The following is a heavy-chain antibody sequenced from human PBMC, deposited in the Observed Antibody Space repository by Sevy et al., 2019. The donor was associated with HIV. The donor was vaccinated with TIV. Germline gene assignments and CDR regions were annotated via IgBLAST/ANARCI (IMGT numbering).Heavy chain of an antibody. CDR3: ARDRIVGATWGGFDY. CDR1: GFTVSRNY. V-gene: IGHV3-53*01. J-gene: IGHJ4*02. Sequence: GGCLRLSCAASGFTVSRNYMSWVRQAPGKGLEWISVIYSGGSTYYADSVKGRFTISRDNSKNTLYLQMNSLRAEDTAVHHCARDRIVGATWGGFDYWGQGTLVTVSS. D-gene: IGHD1-26*01. CDR2: IYSGGST.